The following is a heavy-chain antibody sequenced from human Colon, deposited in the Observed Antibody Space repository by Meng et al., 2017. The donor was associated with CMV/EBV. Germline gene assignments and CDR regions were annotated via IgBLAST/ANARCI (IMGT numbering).Heavy chain of an antibody. D-gene: IGHD5-24*01. Sequence: GESLKISCAASGFTFRNHAFHWVRQAPGKGLEWVSYISSSGSTIYYADSVKGRFTISRDHAKNSLDLQMNSLRAEDTAVYYCASGQLYWGQGTLVTVSS. J-gene: IGHJ4*02. CDR1: GFTFRNHA. V-gene: IGHV3-48*03. CDR2: ISSSGSTI. CDR3: ASGQLY.